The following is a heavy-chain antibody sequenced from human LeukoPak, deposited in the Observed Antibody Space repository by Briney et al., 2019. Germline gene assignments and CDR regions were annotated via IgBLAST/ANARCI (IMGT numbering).Heavy chain of an antibody. CDR2: INTDGTVT. CDR1: GLTFSKYW. V-gene: IGHV3-74*01. J-gene: IGHJ4*02. CDR3: ATKQWLAPPPDS. Sequence: GGSLRLSCAASGLTFSKYWMLWVRQAPGKGLESVSRINTDGTVTTYADSVKGRFTDSRDNADNTMFLQMNSVRDEDTAVYYCATKQWLAPPPDSWGQGTPVTVSS. D-gene: IGHD6-19*01.